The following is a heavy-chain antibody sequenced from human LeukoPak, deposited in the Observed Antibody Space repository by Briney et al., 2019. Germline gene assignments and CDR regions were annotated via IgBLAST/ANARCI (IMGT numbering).Heavy chain of an antibody. Sequence: GGSLRLSCAASGFTVISNYMSWVRQAPGKGLEWVANIKQDGSEKWYVDSVKGRFTISRDNAKNSLYLQMNRLRVEDTAVYYCAREFRSGYNSRWFDYWGQGALVTVSS. CDR2: IKQDGSEK. CDR3: AREFRSGYNSRWFDY. D-gene: IGHD6-19*01. CDR1: GFTVISNY. J-gene: IGHJ5*01. V-gene: IGHV3-7*01.